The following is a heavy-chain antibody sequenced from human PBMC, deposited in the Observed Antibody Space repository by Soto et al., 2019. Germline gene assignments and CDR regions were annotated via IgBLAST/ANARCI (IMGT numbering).Heavy chain of an antibody. CDR1: GYNFTTYG. CDR3: ARYQPYSTGYYYFEH. CDR2: ISGHNGHT. D-gene: IGHD6-19*01. J-gene: IGHJ4*02. V-gene: IGHV1-18*01. Sequence: QVQLVQSGAEVKKPGASVKVSCKTSGYNFTTYGVSWVRQAPGQGLEWMGWISGHNGHTNYAQTFQGRVTMTTDTSTTTAYMEPRSLRSDDTAVYFFARYQPYSTGYYYFEHWGQGTLAIVTS.